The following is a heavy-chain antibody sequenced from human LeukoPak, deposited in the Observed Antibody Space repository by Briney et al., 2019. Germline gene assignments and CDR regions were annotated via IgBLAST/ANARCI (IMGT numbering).Heavy chain of an antibody. J-gene: IGHJ5*02. CDR3: AKDAGSYSSGWYWFDP. Sequence: GGSLRLSYAASGFTFSSYGMHWVRQAPGKGLEWVAFIRYDGSNKYYADSVKGRFTISRDNSKNTLYLHMNSLRAEDTAVYYCAKDAGSYSSGWYWFDPWGQGTLVTVSS. V-gene: IGHV3-30*02. D-gene: IGHD6-19*01. CDR2: IRYDGSNK. CDR1: GFTFSSYG.